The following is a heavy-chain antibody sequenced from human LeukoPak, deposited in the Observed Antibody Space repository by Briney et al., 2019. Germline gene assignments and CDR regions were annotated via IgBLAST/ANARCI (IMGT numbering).Heavy chain of an antibody. J-gene: IGHJ3*02. Sequence: SETLSLTCAVYGGSFSGYYWSWIRQPPGKGLEWIGEINHSGSTNYNPSLKSRVTISVDTSKNQFSLKLSSVTAADTAVYYCARGSPGRWLQFGAFDIWGQGTKVTVSS. CDR2: INHSGST. V-gene: IGHV4-34*01. CDR1: GGSFSGYY. CDR3: ARGSPGRWLQFGAFDI. D-gene: IGHD5-24*01.